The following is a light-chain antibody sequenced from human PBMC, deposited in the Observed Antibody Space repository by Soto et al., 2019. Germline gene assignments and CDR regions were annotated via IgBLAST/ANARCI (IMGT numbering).Light chain of an antibody. CDR3: SSYAGTLVV. V-gene: IGLV2-8*01. Sequence: QSALTQPPSASGSPGQSVTISCTGTSSDIGNYNYVSWYQKHPGKAPKLMIYEVTKRPSGVPDRSSGSKSGNAASLTVSGLQAEDEADYYCSSYAGTLVVFGGGTKLTVL. CDR1: SSDIGNYNY. J-gene: IGLJ2*01. CDR2: EVT.